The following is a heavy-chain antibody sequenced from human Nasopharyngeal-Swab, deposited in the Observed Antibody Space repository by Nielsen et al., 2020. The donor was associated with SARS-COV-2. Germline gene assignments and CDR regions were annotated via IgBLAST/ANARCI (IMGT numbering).Heavy chain of an antibody. CDR2: INMYGSTT. CDR3: VRGPIEGATGYFQH. Sequence: GESLKISCAASGFTFSNYWMHWVRQVPGKGLEWVARINMYGSTTTHADSVKGRFTISRDNAKNTLYLQMNSLTPEDTAVYFCVRGPIEGATGYFQHWGQGTLVTVSS. V-gene: IGHV3-74*03. D-gene: IGHD1-26*01. CDR1: GFTFSNYW. J-gene: IGHJ1*01.